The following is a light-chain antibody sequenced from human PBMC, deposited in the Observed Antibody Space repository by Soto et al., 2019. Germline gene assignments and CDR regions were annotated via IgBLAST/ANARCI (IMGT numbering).Light chain of an antibody. J-gene: IGKJ4*01. CDR1: QDISNY. CDR2: DES. Sequence: DIQMTQSPSSLSASIGDRVTITCQASQDISNYLNWYQQKPGKAPKLLIYDESNLETGVPSRFSGSGSGTDFTFTISSLQPEDSAMYYCQQYHSLPLTFGGGTKVEIK. CDR3: QQYHSLPLT. V-gene: IGKV1-33*01.